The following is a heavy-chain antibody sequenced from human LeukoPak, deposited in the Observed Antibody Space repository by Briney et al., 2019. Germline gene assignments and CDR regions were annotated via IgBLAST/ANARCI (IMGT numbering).Heavy chain of an antibody. Sequence: GRSLRLSCAASGFTFSTYGMHWVRQAPGRGLEWVAVISYDGSEKYYPDSVKGRFTISRDNSRNTVSLQMNSLRAEDTAVYYCAKEQNSGWRDFDYWGQGTLVTVSS. J-gene: IGHJ4*02. CDR2: ISYDGSEK. V-gene: IGHV3-30*18. D-gene: IGHD6-19*01. CDR3: AKEQNSGWRDFDY. CDR1: GFTFSTYG.